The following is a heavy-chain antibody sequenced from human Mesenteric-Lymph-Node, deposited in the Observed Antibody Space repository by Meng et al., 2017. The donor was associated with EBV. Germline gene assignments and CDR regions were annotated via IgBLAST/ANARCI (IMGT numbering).Heavy chain of an antibody. J-gene: IGHJ1*01. D-gene: IGHD5-12*01. V-gene: IGHV4-30-4*01. Sequence: QVQLQEAGPGLLKPSQTLSLTCGVSGDSISGGGYYWSWIRQPPGKGLEWIGYISYSGNTYYNTSLKSRLTISLDTSKNQFSLKLKSVTAADTAVYYCARALYSGYDYFDWGQGTLVTVSS. CDR1: GDSISGGGYY. CDR3: ARALYSGYDYFD. CDR2: ISYSGNT.